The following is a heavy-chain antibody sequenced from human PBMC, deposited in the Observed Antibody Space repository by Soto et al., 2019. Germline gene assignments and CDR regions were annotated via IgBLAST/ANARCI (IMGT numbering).Heavy chain of an antibody. D-gene: IGHD1-26*01. J-gene: IGHJ5*02. CDR2: ISGSGFKK. CDR3: AKNQGVELVPLATVDWFDP. CDR1: GFIFGNFG. V-gene: IGHV3-23*01. Sequence: GWSLRLACAASGFIFGNFGMSWVRQAPGKGLEWISSISGSGFKKYYADSVKGRFTISRDNSKSTVYLELNNLSAEDTAVYHCAKNQGVELVPLATVDWFDPWGQGSVVTVSS.